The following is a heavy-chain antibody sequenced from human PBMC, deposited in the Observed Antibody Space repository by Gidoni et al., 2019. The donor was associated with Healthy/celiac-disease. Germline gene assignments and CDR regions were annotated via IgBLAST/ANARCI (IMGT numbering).Heavy chain of an antibody. Sequence: EVQLVESGGGLVQPGRSLRLSCAASGFTFDDYAMHSVRQAPGKGLEWVSGISWNSGSIGYADSVKGRFTSSRDNAKNSLYLQMNSLRAEDTALYYCAKGLLVYGSGREYYFDYWGQGTLVTVSS. D-gene: IGHD3-10*01. CDR1: GFTFDDYA. V-gene: IGHV3-9*01. CDR2: ISWNSGSI. J-gene: IGHJ4*02. CDR3: AKGLLVYGSGREYYFDY.